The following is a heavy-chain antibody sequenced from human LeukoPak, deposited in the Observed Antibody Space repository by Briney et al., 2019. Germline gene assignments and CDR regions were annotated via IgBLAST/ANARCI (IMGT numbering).Heavy chain of an antibody. CDR3: ARAIVVVPSAANWFDP. CDR1: GGSISSSSYS. J-gene: IGHJ5*02. V-gene: IGHV4-39*07. D-gene: IGHD2-21*01. CDR2: IYYSGTT. Sequence: SETLSLTCTVSGGSISSSSYSWGWIRQPPGKGLEWFGSIYYSGTTYYNPSLKSRVTISVDTSKNQFSLKLSSVTAADTAVYYCARAIVVVPSAANWFDPWGQGTLVTVSS.